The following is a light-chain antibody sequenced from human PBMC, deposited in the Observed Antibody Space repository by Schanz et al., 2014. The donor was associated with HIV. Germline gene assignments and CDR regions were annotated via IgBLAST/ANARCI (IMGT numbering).Light chain of an antibody. CDR3: SSYTGSSSVI. Sequence: QLVLTQPASVSGSPGQSITISCTGTSNDVGGYNFVSWYQQHPGKALKLIIYDVSNRPSGVSNRFSGSKSGNTASLTISGLQAEDEADYYCSSYTGSSSVIFGGGTKLTVL. V-gene: IGLV2-14*03. CDR1: SNDVGGYNF. J-gene: IGLJ2*01. CDR2: DVS.